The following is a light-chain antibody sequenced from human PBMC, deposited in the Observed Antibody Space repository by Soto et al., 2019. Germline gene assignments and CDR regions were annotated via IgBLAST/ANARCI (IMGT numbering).Light chain of an antibody. J-gene: IGKJ3*01. Sequence: EIVLTQSPGTLSLSPGERATLSCRASQSVSSSYLAWYQPKPGQAPRLLIYGASSRATGIPDRFSGSGSVTDFALTISRLEPEDVAVYYCQQYGSSPRFTFGPGTKVYIK. CDR1: QSVSSSY. V-gene: IGKV3-20*01. CDR2: GAS. CDR3: QQYGSSPRFT.